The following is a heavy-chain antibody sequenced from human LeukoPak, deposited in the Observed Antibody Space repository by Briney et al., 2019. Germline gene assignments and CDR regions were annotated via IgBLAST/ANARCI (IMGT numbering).Heavy chain of an antibody. CDR2: IIPIFQTA. V-gene: IGHV1-69*06. CDR1: GGSFSSYT. J-gene: IGHJ3*02. D-gene: IGHD2-21*02. CDR3: ASLAYCGGDCYSLPFDI. Sequence: SVKVSCKASGGSFSSYTISWVRQAPGQGLEWMGGIIPIFQTASYAQKFQGRVTITADKSTNTAYMALTNLRSEDTAVYYCASLAYCGGDCYSLPFDIWGQGTMVTVSS.